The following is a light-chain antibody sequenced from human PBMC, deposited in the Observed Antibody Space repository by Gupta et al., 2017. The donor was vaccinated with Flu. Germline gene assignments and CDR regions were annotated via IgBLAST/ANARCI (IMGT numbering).Light chain of an antibody. CDR3: AAWDDSLSGRV. J-gene: IGLJ3*02. V-gene: IGLV1-47*01. Sequence: QSVLTQPPSASGTPGQRVTISCSGSSSNIGSNYVYWYQQLPGTAPKLLIHRNNQRPSGVPDRFSGSKSGTSASLAISGLRSEDEAEYYCAAWDDSLSGRVFGGGTKLTVL. CDR2: RNN. CDR1: SSNIGSNY.